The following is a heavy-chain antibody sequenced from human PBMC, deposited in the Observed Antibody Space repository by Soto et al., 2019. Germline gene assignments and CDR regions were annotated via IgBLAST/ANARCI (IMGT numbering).Heavy chain of an antibody. CDR3: ARDHQSIYSGYDYGHYFDY. V-gene: IGHV3-33*01. J-gene: IGHJ4*02. Sequence: PGGSLRLSCAASGFTFSSYGMHWVRQAPGKGLEWVAVIWYDGSNKYYADSVKGRFTISRDNSKNTLYLQMNSLRAEDTAVYYCARDHQSIYSGYDYGHYFDYWGQGTLVTVSS. CDR1: GFTFSSYG. D-gene: IGHD5-12*01. CDR2: IWYDGSNK.